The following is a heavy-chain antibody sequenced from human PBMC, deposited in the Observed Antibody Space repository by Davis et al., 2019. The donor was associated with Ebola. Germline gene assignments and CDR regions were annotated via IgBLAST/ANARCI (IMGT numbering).Heavy chain of an antibody. D-gene: IGHD2-15*01. CDR3: ARDLLGYCSGGSC. V-gene: IGHV3-21*01. Sequence: GESLKISCAASGFTFSSYSMNWVRQAPGKGLEWVSSISSSSSYIYYADSVKGRFTISRDNAKNSLYLQMNSLRAEDTAVYYCARDLLGYCSGGSCWGQGTLVTVSS. CDR1: GFTFSSYS. CDR2: ISSSSSYI. J-gene: IGHJ4*02.